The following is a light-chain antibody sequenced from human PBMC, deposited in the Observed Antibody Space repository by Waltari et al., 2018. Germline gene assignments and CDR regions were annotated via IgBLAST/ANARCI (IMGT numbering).Light chain of an antibody. CDR1: NSDIGGSNY. CDR2: DVS. Sequence: QSALTPPASVSGSPGQSITISGTGTNSDIGGSNYFSWYQQHPGKAPKLMIYDVSHRPSVVSNRFSGSKSGNTASLTISGLQAEDEADYYCNSYTSSSTLILFGGGTKLTVL. V-gene: IGLV2-14*03. J-gene: IGLJ2*01. CDR3: NSYTSSSTLIL.